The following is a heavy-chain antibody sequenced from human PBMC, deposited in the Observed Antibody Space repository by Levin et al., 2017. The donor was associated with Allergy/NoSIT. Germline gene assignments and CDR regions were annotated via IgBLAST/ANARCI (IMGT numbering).Heavy chain of an antibody. Sequence: SETLSLTCVVSGSSISSGYFWGWIRQPPGKGLEWIGTIYHSGTTYYNPSLKRRVTISVDTSKNQFSLNLSSVTAADTAMYYCARSRAYSVYDTFGDWGQGTLVTVSS. V-gene: IGHV4-38-2*01. D-gene: IGHD5/OR15-5a*01. CDR1: GSSISSGYF. CDR2: IYHSGTT. J-gene: IGHJ4*02. CDR3: ARSRAYSVYDTFGD.